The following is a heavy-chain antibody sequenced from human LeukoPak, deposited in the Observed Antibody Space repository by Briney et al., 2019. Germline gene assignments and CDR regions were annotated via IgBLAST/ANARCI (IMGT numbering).Heavy chain of an antibody. Sequence: GASVTVSFKASGGTFSSYTISWVRQAPGQGLEWMGRIIPILGIANYAQKFQGRVTITADKSTSTAYMELSSLRSEDTAVYYCTVDTAMVTFDYWGQGTLVTVSS. J-gene: IGHJ4*02. CDR3: TVDTAMVTFDY. CDR2: IIPILGIA. D-gene: IGHD5-18*01. CDR1: GGTFSSYT. V-gene: IGHV1-69*02.